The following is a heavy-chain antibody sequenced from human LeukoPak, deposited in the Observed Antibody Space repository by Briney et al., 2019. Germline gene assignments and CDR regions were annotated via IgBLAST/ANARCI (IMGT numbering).Heavy chain of an antibody. Sequence: SETLSLTCIVSGYSISSGYYWVWIRQPPGKGLEWIGSIYHSGSTLYNPSLKSRVTIAVDTSKNKFSLKLSSVTAADTAMYYCARDQPYMDVWGEGTTVTVSS. V-gene: IGHV4-38-2*02. CDR3: ARDQPYMDV. CDR2: IYHSGST. J-gene: IGHJ6*03. CDR1: GYSISSGYY.